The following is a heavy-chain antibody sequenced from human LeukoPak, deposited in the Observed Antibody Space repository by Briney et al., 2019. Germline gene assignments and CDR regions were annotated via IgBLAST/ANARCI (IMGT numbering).Heavy chain of an antibody. V-gene: IGHV3-30*18. CDR3: AKLGPEDFDY. J-gene: IGHJ4*02. CDR1: GFTFSSYA. Sequence: GGSLRLSCAASGFTFSSYAMHWVRQAPGKGLEWVAVISYDGSNKYYADSVKGRFTISRDNSKNTLYLQMNSLRAEDTAVYYCAKLGPEDFDYWGQGTLVTVSS. CDR2: ISYDGSNK.